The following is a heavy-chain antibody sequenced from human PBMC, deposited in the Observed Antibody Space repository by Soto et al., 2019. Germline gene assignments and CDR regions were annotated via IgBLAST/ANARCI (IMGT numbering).Heavy chain of an antibody. J-gene: IGHJ4*02. D-gene: IGHD2-15*01. CDR2: LSYEGSEE. CDR3: ALSRRSSLLDVACPGFEY. V-gene: IGHV3-30*03. Sequence: QVRLVESGGGVVQPGRSLRLSCAASGFNFGVFGMHWVRQAPGKGLEWLSVLSYEGSEEYYADSVRGRFTISRDNSKNTLFLPMDSLRIDDTGVYYCALSRRSSLLDVACPGFEYWGQGTLVTVS. CDR1: GFNFGVFG.